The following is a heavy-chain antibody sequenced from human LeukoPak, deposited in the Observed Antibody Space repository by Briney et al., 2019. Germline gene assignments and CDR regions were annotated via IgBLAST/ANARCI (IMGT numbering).Heavy chain of an antibody. D-gene: IGHD4-17*01. J-gene: IGHJ4*02. CDR3: AREIVLITVTPFGYFDY. CDR2: IYHSGST. CDR1: GYSISSGYY. V-gene: IGHV4-38-2*02. Sequence: SETLSLTCTVSGYSISSGYYWGWIRQPPGKGLEWIGRIYHSGSTYYNPSLKSRVTISVDTSKNQFSLKLSSVTAADTAVYYCAREIVLITVTPFGYFDYWGQGTLVTVSS.